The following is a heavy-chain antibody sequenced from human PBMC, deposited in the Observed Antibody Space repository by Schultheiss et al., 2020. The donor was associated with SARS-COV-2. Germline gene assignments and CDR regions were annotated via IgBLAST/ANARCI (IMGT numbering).Heavy chain of an antibody. Sequence: GESLKISCAASGFTFSSYGMHWVRQAPGKGLEWVAVISYDGSNKYYADSVKGRFTISRDNSKNTLYLQMNSLRAEDTAVYYCAKDLLYYDFWSGYYREDAFDIWGQGTMVTVSS. CDR2: ISYDGSNK. D-gene: IGHD3-3*01. CDR1: GFTFSSYG. CDR3: AKDLLYYDFWSGYYREDAFDI. V-gene: IGHV3-30*18. J-gene: IGHJ3*02.